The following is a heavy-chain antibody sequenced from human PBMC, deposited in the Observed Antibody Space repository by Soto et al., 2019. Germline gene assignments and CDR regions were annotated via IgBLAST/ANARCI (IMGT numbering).Heavy chain of an antibody. Sequence: PSETLSLTCTVSGGSISSGDYYWSWIRQPPGKGLEWIGYIYYSGSTYYNPSLKSRVTISVDTSKNQFSLKLSSVTAADTAVYYCARDKDSSGYYSFGSGYYYYGMDVWGQGTTVTVSS. D-gene: IGHD3-22*01. J-gene: IGHJ6*02. V-gene: IGHV4-30-4*02. CDR1: GGSISSGDYY. CDR3: ARDKDSSGYYSFGSGYYYYGMDV. CDR2: IYYSGST.